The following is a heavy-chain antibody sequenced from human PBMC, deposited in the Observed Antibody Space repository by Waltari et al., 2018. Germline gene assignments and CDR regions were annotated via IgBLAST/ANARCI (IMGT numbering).Heavy chain of an antibody. J-gene: IGHJ4*02. CDR1: GFTFGDYA. Sequence: EVQMVESGGGLVQPGRSLRLSCTASGFTFGDYAMSWVRQAPGKGLEWVGFIRSKAYGGTKEDAASVKGRFIISRDDSKSIAYLQMNSLKTEDTAVYYCTRLVWSSSWVFYNWGQGTLVTVSS. D-gene: IGHD6-13*01. V-gene: IGHV3-49*04. CDR2: IRSKAYGGTK. CDR3: TRLVWSSSWVFYN.